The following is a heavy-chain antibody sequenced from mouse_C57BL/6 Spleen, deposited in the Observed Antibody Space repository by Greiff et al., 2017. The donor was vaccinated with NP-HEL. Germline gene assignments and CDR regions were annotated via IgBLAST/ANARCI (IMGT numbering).Heavy chain of an antibody. CDR3: ARKGYAMND. V-gene: IGHV1-50*01. Sequence: VQLQQSGAELVKPGASVKLSCKASGYTFTSYWMQWVNQRPGQGLEWIGEIDPSDSYTNYNQKFKGKATLTVDTSSSTAYMQLSSLTSEDSAVYYCARKGYAMNDWGQGTSVTVAS. CDR1: GYTFTSYW. J-gene: IGHJ4*01. CDR2: IDPSDSYT.